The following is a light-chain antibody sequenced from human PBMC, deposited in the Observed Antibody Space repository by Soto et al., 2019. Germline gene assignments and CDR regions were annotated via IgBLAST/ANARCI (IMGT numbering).Light chain of an antibody. V-gene: IGLV2-23*01. CDR1: SSDVGGYNL. J-gene: IGLJ2*01. CDR2: EGS. Sequence: QSVLTQPASVSGSPGQSITISCTGTSSDVGGYNLVSWYQQHPGKAPKLMIYEGSKRPSGVSNRFSGSKSGNTASLTISGLQAEDEADYYCCSYAGSFVVFGGGTKLTVL. CDR3: CSYAGSFVV.